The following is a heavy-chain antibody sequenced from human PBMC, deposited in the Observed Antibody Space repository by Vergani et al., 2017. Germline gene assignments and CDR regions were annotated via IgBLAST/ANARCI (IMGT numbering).Heavy chain of an antibody. CDR1: GFTFSSYS. CDR2: ISSSSSYI. J-gene: IGHJ6*02. V-gene: IGHV3-21*01. Sequence: EVQLVESGGGLVKPGGSLRLSCAASGFTFSSYSMNWVRQAPGKGLEWVSSISSSSSYIYYADSVKGRFTISRDNAKNSLYLQMNSLRAEDTAVDYCARVRGGYYYYYGMDVWGQGTTVTVSS. CDR3: ARVRGGYYYYYGMDV. D-gene: IGHD3-10*01.